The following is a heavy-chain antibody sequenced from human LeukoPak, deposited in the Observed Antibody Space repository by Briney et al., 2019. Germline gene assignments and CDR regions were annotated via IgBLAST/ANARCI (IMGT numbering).Heavy chain of an antibody. Sequence: SSETLSLTCTVSGGSISSVDFYWSWIRQPPGKGLEWIVYIYYSGNTYFNPSLKSRVNISVDTSKNQFSLRLSSVTAAYTAVYYCAREHRRDHYFDYWGQGTLVPVSS. J-gene: IGHJ4*02. CDR3: AREHRRDHYFDY. V-gene: IGHV4-30-4*08. CDR2: IYYSGNT. CDR1: GGSISSVDFY.